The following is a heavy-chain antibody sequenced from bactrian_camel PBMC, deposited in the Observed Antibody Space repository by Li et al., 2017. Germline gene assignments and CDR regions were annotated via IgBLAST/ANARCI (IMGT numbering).Heavy chain of an antibody. Sequence: DVQLVESGGGSVRAGGSLRLSCAASGYMYRRYCMAWVRQAPGKGLEWVSDINSSGRTTNYADSVEGRFTISRDNAKNTLYLQMNSLQPEDTAMYYCAARQPCRVWLGYEDPGEYNITGQGTQVTVS. CDR2: INSSGRTT. D-gene: IGHD5*01. J-gene: IGHJ4*01. V-gene: IGHV3S40*01. CDR1: GYMYRRYC.